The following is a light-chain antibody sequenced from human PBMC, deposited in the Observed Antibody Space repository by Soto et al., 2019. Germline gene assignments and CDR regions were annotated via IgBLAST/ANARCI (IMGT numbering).Light chain of an antibody. V-gene: IGKV1-39*01. CDR1: QSISSY. Sequence: DIQMTQSPSSLSASVGDRVTITCRASQSISSYLNWYQQKPGKAPKILIYAAYSLQSGVPSRFSGSGSETDFTPTSSSLQPEDFATYYCQQSYSYTFGQGTKLEIK. CDR3: QQSYSYT. J-gene: IGKJ2*01. CDR2: AAY.